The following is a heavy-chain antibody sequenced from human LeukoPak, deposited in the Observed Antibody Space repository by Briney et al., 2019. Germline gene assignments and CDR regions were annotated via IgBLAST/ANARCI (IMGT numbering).Heavy chain of an antibody. CDR1: GFTFSSYS. J-gene: IGHJ4*02. V-gene: IGHV3-21*01. CDR2: ISNSSSYI. CDR3: ARDSPMVRGVAGY. D-gene: IGHD3-10*01. Sequence: GGSLRLSCAASGFTFSSYSMNWVRQAPGKGLEWVSSISNSSSYIYYADSVKGRFTISRDNAKNSLYLQMNSLRAEDTAVYYCARDSPMVRGVAGYWGQGTLVTVSS.